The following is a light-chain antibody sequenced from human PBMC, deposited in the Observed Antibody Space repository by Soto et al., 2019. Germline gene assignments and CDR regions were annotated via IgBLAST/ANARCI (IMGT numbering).Light chain of an antibody. J-gene: IGKJ2*01. CDR1: QSIRSW. CDR2: DAS. CDR3: QKYNSNLYT. V-gene: IGKV1-5*01. Sequence: DIQMTQSPSTLSASVGDRVTITCRASQSIRSWLAWYQQKPGKAPKLLISDASSLESGVPSRFSGRGSGKESTPTISSLQPDDFATYYCQKYNSNLYTFGQGTKLEIK.